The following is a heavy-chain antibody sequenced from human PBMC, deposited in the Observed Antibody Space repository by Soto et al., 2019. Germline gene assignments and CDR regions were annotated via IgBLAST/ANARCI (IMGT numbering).Heavy chain of an antibody. J-gene: IGHJ3*02. Sequence: SETLSLTCAVSGGSISSSNWWSWVRQPPGKGLEWIGEIYHSGSTNYNPSLKSRVTISVDKSKNQFSLKLSSVTAADTAVYYCARVLLRPTTVTRAFDIWGQGTMVTVSS. CDR3: ARVLLRPTTVTRAFDI. V-gene: IGHV4-4*02. D-gene: IGHD4-17*01. CDR2: IYHSGST. CDR1: GGSISSSNW.